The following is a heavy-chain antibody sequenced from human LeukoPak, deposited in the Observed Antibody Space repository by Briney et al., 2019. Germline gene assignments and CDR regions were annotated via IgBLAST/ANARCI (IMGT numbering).Heavy chain of an antibody. Sequence: SETLSLTCTVSGGSIFSSNSYWGWIRQPPGKGLEWIGSIHYSGSTYYNPSLKSRVTISVDTSKNQFSLKLSSVTAADTAVYYCARLWSTDCRGGSCPHQPNYWGQGTLVTVSS. D-gene: IGHD2-15*01. CDR1: GGSIFSSNSY. CDR3: ARLWSTDCRGGSCPHQPNY. V-gene: IGHV4-39*01. J-gene: IGHJ4*02. CDR2: IHYSGST.